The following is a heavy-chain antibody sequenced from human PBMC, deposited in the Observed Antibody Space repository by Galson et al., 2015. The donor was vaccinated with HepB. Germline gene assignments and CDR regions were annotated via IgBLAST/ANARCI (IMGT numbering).Heavy chain of an antibody. D-gene: IGHD3-22*01. CDR1: GFTVSSNY. CDR3: ARGTPYFFDSSGYFPLYYLDY. Sequence: SLRLSCAASGFTVSSNYMNWVRQAPGKGLEWVSVIYGGGSTYYADAVRGRFSISRENSKNTLFLQMNSLRAEDTAVYYCARGTPYFFDSSGYFPLYYLDYWGQGTLVSGSS. V-gene: IGHV3-66*02. CDR2: IYGGGST. J-gene: IGHJ4*02.